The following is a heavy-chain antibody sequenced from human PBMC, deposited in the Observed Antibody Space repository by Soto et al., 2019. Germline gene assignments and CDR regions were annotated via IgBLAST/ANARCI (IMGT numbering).Heavy chain of an antibody. D-gene: IGHD3-22*01. CDR3: ARPDEGGYSSNHHYYYALDV. J-gene: IGHJ6*02. CDR2: IIPIFDIT. Sequence: QVQLVQSGAEVKKPGSSVKVSWKASGGTFRSYSISWVRQAPGQGLEWMGGIIPIFDITNYAQKFQARVTITANESTSTAYMELSSLGSDDTAVYYCARPDEGGYSSNHHYYYALDVWGQGTTVTV. CDR1: GGTFRSYS. V-gene: IGHV1-69*01.